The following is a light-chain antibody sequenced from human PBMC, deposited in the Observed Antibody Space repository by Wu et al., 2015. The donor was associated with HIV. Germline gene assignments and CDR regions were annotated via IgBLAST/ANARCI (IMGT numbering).Light chain of an antibody. Sequence: EILLTQSPAALAVSPGERAIFSCKANQSIVDQYVAWYQQRPGQSPKVLVSQASTRAAGTPERFIGSGTGTDFSLTISRVDPEDFGIYFCQQHGSFPITFGPGTRLQIK. CDR1: QSIVDQY. J-gene: IGKJ5*01. V-gene: IGKV3D-20*02. CDR2: QAS. CDR3: QQHGSFPIT.